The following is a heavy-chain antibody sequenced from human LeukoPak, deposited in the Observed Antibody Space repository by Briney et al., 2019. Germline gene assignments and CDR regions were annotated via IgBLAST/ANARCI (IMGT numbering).Heavy chain of an antibody. CDR2: VSIYNDNT. D-gene: IGHD3-9*01. J-gene: IGHJ4*02. Sequence: ASVKVSCKASGYSFTDYDFSWVRQAPEQGLEWLGWVSIYNDNTKYAREFQDRITMTTDIPTSTAYMELKSLTSDDTAVYFCARTGHYQFDSWGQGTLATVSS. CDR3: ARTGHYQFDS. V-gene: IGHV1-18*01. CDR1: GYSFTDYD.